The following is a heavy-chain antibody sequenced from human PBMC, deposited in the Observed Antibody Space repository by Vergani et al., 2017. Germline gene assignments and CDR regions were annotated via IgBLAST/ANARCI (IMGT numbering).Heavy chain of an antibody. CDR1: GFTFSSYS. CDR2: ISSSSSYI. Sequence: EVQLVESGGGLVQPGGSLRLSCAASGFTFSSYSMNWVRQAPGKGLEWVSSISSSSSYIYYADSVKGRFTMSRDNAKNSLYLQMNSLRAEDTAVYYCARDSDMKRGSYSPDYGGMDVWGQGTTVTVSS. V-gene: IGHV3-21*01. CDR3: ARDSDMKRGSYSPDYGGMDV. J-gene: IGHJ6*02. D-gene: IGHD1-26*01.